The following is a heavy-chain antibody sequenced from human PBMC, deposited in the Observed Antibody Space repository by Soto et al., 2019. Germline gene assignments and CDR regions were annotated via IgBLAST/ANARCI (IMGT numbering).Heavy chain of an antibody. CDR3: TRVSRGHWVDY. J-gene: IGHJ4*02. Sequence: EVYLVESGGGLVQPGGSLRLSCAASHFSFSTSWMNWIRQAPGKGLEWVANINPDGSAKYYVDSLKGRFTISRDNAKNSPDLQMNSLRAEDTAVYFCTRVSRGHWVDYWGQGALVTVSS. D-gene: IGHD3-10*01. V-gene: IGHV3-7*03. CDR2: INPDGSAK. CDR1: HFSFSTSW.